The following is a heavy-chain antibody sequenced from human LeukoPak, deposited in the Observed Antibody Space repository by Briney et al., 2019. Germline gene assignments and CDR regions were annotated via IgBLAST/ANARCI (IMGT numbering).Heavy chain of an antibody. Sequence: GGSLRLSCTASGFTFSTYAMNWVRQAPGKGLEWVSSISGTGGATYYADSVKGRFTISRDNSKNTLYLQMNSLRAEDTAVYYCARQVVTSLPGGYSRGPFDNWGQGTLVTVSS. D-gene: IGHD4-23*01. J-gene: IGHJ4*02. CDR3: ARQVVTSLPGGYSRGPFDN. CDR2: ISGTGGAT. V-gene: IGHV3-23*01. CDR1: GFTFSTYA.